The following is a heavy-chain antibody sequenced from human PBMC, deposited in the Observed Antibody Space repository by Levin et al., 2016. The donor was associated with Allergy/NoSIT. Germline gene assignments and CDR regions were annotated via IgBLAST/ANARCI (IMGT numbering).Heavy chain of an antibody. CDR3: ARETNSGWLYFDY. CDR2: ISYDGGNK. D-gene: IGHD6-19*01. J-gene: IGHJ4*02. Sequence: VRQAPGKGLEWVAVISYDGGNKYYADSVKGRFTISRDNSKNTLYLQMNSLRVEDTAVYYCARETNSGWLYFDYWGQGTLVTVSS. V-gene: IGHV3-30-3*01.